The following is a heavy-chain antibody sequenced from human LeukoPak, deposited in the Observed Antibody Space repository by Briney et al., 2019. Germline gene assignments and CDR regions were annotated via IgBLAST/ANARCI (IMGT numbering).Heavy chain of an antibody. V-gene: IGHV3-21*01. CDR3: ARVLETDCRGGSCYSGLDY. CDR2: ISRTGSYI. D-gene: IGHD2-15*01. Sequence: GGSLRLSCAASGFTFSSYNMNWVRQAPGRGLEWVSSISRTGSYIYYADSVKGPFTISRDNAQNSLYLQMNSLRVEDTAVYYCARVLETDCRGGSCYSGLDYWGQGTLVTVSS. J-gene: IGHJ4*02. CDR1: GFTFSSYN.